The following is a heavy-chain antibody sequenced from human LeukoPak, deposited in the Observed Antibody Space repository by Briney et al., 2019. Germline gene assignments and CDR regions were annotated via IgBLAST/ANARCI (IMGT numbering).Heavy chain of an antibody. CDR3: TRGGGYCSSTSCYDPYYYGMDV. CDR2: IRSKAYGGTT. V-gene: IGHV3-49*04. Sequence: PGRSLRLSCTASGFTFGDYAMSWVRQAPGKGLEWVGFIRSKAYGGTTEYAASVKGRFTISRDDSKSIAYLQMNSLKTEDTAVYYRTRGGGYCSSTSCYDPYYYGMDVWGQGTTVTVSS. D-gene: IGHD2-2*03. J-gene: IGHJ6*02. CDR1: GFTFGDYA.